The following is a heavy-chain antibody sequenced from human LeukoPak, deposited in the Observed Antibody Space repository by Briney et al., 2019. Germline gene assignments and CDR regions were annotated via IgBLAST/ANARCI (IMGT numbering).Heavy chain of an antibody. J-gene: IGHJ5*02. Sequence: ASVKVSCKASGYTFINNWMHWVRQAPGQGLEWVGLINPTGTTTLYAQKFQGRVTLTRDMSTSTDYMELRSLKSEDTAVYYCARDNSVGDVAWWFDPWGQGTLVTVSS. CDR2: INPTGTTT. CDR3: ARDNSVGDVAWWFDP. V-gene: IGHV1-46*01. D-gene: IGHD1-26*01. CDR1: GYTFINNW.